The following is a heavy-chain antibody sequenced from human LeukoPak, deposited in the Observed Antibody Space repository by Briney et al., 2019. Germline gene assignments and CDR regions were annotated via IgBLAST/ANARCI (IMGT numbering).Heavy chain of an antibody. CDR2: ISGSGGST. J-gene: IGHJ4*02. V-gene: IGHV3-23*01. CDR3: AKGGKWLPFAY. Sequence: GGSLRLSCAASGFTFSSYAMRWVRQAPGKGLEWVSAISGSGGSTYYADSVKGRFTISRDNSKNTLYLQMNSLRAEDTAVYYCAKGGKWLPFAYWGQGTLVTVSS. D-gene: IGHD3-22*01. CDR1: GFTFSSYA.